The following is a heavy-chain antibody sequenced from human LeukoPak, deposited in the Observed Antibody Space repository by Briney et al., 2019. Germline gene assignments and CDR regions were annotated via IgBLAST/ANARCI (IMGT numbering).Heavy chain of an antibody. Sequence: PGGSLRLSCAASGFTFSGSAMHWVRQASGKGLEWVGRIRSKANSYATAYAASVKGRFTISRDDSKNTAYLQMNSLRAEDTAVYYCARDDGHLTPPSGYWGQGTLVTVSS. CDR1: GFTFSGSA. D-gene: IGHD1-1*01. J-gene: IGHJ4*02. CDR3: ARDDGHLTPPSGY. CDR2: IRSKANSYAT. V-gene: IGHV3-73*01.